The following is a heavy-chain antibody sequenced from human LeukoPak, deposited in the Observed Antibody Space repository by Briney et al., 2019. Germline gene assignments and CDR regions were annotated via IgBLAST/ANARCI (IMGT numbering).Heavy chain of an antibody. CDR2: IYTSGTT. D-gene: IGHD3-16*01. J-gene: IGHJ4*02. Sequence: PGGSLRLSCAASGFTVSSNSMSWVRQAPGKGLVWVSVIYTSGTTYYADSVKGRFTISRDNSKNTLYLQMNSLRAEDTAVYYCARDVAAPGGVYFDYWGQGTLVTVSS. V-gene: IGHV3-66*01. CDR1: GFTVSSNS. CDR3: ARDVAAPGGVYFDY.